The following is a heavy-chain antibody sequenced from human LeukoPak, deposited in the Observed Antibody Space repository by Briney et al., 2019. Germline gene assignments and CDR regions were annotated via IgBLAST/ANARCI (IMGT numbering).Heavy chain of an antibody. Sequence: SETLSLTCTVSGGSISSGGYYWSWIRQHPGKGLEWIGYIYYSGSTYYNPSLKSRVTISVDTSKNQFSLKLSSVTAADTAVYYCARVAVPAASPFDPWGQGTLVTVSS. CDR2: IYYSGST. J-gene: IGHJ5*02. CDR1: GGSISSGGYY. D-gene: IGHD2-2*01. V-gene: IGHV4-31*03. CDR3: ARVAVPAASPFDP.